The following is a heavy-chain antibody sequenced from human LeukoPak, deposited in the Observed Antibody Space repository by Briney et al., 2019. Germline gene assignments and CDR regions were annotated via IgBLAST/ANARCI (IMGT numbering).Heavy chain of an antibody. CDR3: ARESRGELFAPPDY. CDR1: GFTFSSFG. J-gene: IGHJ4*02. CDR2: IWYNGRNE. V-gene: IGHV3-33*01. Sequence: GGSLRLSCAASGFTFSSFGMHWVRQAPGKGLEWVAIIWYNGRNETYADSVRGRFTISRDNSKNTLYLYMNSLRAEDTAVYYCARESRGELFAPPDYWGQGTLVTVSS. D-gene: IGHD3-10*01.